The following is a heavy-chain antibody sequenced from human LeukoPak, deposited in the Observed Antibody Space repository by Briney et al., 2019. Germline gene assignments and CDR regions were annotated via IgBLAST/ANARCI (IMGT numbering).Heavy chain of an antibody. CDR1: GGSISSYY. J-gene: IGHJ4*02. V-gene: IGHV4-4*07. CDR2: IYTSGST. D-gene: IGHD5-18*01. Sequence: SETLSLTCTVSGGSISSYYWSWIRQPAGKGLEWIGRIYTSGSTSYNPSLKSRVTMSVDTSKNQFSLKLSSVTAADTAVYYCARAVDTAMVNYFDYWGQGTLVTVSS. CDR3: ARAVDTAMVNYFDY.